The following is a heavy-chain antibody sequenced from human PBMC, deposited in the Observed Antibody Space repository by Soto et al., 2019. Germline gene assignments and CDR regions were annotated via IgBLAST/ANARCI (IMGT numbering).Heavy chain of an antibody. J-gene: IGHJ6*02. D-gene: IGHD3-22*01. V-gene: IGHV1-18*01. CDR3: VKDRDSNTWPSRDV. CDR2: ISPNSGNI. Sequence: XSVKVSCKSSVYTFTRNGISWVRQAPGQGLEWIGWISPNSGNIKYAQKLQGRVIMTTDTSTSTAYMELRSLRSDDTAVYYCVKDRDSNTWPSRDVWGPGTTVTVSS. CDR1: VYTFTRNG.